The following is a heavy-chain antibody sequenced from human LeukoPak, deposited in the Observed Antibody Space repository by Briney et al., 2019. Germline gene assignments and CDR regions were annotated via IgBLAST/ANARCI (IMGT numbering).Heavy chain of an antibody. V-gene: IGHV4-59*01. CDR3: ARVSCSSTSCHYYFDY. CDR2: VYYSGST. J-gene: IGHJ4*02. D-gene: IGHD2-2*01. Sequence: SETLSLTCTVSGGSISSYYWSWIRQPPGKGLEWIGYVYYSGSTNYNPSLKSRVTISADTSKNQFSLKLSSVTAADTAVYYCARVSCSSTSCHYYFDYWGQGTLVTVSS. CDR1: GGSISSYY.